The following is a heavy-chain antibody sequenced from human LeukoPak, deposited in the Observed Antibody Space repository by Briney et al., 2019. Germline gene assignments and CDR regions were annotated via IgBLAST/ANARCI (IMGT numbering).Heavy chain of an antibody. V-gene: IGHV2-5*01. CDR3: AHDKDHRIDV. D-gene: IGHD2-15*01. CDR1: GISLATEGWA. Sequence: SGPTLLHPTPPLTLTFTCYGISLATEGWAVAWLRQPPGKALELHTLINWNEEKRYTTSPKNRITITKEKAKSQVVLTMTNMDPVDTAIYFCAHDKDHRIDVWGPGTTVTVSS. CDR2: INWNEEK. J-gene: IGHJ6*02.